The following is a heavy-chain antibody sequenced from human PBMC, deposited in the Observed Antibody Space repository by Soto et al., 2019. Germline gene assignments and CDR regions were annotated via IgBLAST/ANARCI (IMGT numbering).Heavy chain of an antibody. CDR2: IYYNGST. D-gene: IGHD2-15*01. CDR1: RPYIISYY. J-gene: IGHJ3*01. Sequence: SDTLSLTCTFLRPYIISYYWRCIRQPPGKGLEWIGYIYYNGSTNHIPSLKSRVTISVDTSKNQFYLKLSSVTAADTAVYYCASICSGSSCSYGPLWGQGTMVT. V-gene: IGHV4-59*08. CDR3: ASICSGSSCSYGPL.